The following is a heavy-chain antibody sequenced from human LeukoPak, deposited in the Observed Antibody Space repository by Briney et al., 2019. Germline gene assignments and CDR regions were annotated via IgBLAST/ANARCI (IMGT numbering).Heavy chain of an antibody. CDR3: AKAAYYDILTGYYHYYFDY. Sequence: GGSLRLSCAASGFPFSSYAMSWVRQAPGKGLEWVSAISGSGGSTYYADSVKGRFTISRDNSKNTLYLQMNSLRAEDTAVYYCAKAAYYDILTGYYHYYFDYWGQGTLVTVSS. V-gene: IGHV3-23*01. CDR1: GFPFSSYA. CDR2: ISGSGGST. J-gene: IGHJ4*02. D-gene: IGHD3-9*01.